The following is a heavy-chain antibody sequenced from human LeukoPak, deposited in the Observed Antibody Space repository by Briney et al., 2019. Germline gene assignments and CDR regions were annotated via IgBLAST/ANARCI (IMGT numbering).Heavy chain of an antibody. CDR3: ARDSIRDGYNSDYFDY. CDR1: GFTFSTYG. J-gene: IGHJ4*02. CDR2: IWYDGSNE. Sequence: GGSLRLSCAASGFTFSTYGMHWVRQAPGKALEWVVVIWYDGSNEYYADSVKGRFTISRHNSKSTLYLQLNSLRAEDTAVYYCARDSIRDGYNSDYFDYWGQGTLVTVSS. D-gene: IGHD5-24*01. V-gene: IGHV3-33*01.